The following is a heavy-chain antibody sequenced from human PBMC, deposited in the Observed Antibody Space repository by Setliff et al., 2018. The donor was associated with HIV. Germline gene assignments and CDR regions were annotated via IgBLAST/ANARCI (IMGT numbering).Heavy chain of an antibody. D-gene: IGHD6-19*01. V-gene: IGHV4-34*01. CDR1: GGSFSGNY. J-gene: IGHJ6*03. CDR2: INHGGST. CDR3: ARASGDTSKFVNYYYYYMDV. Sequence: SETLSLTCAVYGGSFSGNYWSWIRQPSGKGLEWIGDINHGGSTNYNPSLKSRVTISVDMSKNQISLKLSSVTAADTAVYYCARASGDTSKFVNYYYYYMDVWGKGTTVTVSS.